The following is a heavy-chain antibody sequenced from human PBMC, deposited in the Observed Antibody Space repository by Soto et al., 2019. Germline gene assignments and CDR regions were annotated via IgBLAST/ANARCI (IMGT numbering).Heavy chain of an antibody. CDR3: AKSPLGYCSGGSCYPPHYFDY. V-gene: IGHV3-23*01. CDR1: GFTFSNYA. CDR2: VGGSGDST. J-gene: IGHJ4*02. D-gene: IGHD2-15*01. Sequence: EVQLLDSGGGLAQPGGSLRLSCAASGFTFSNYAMSWVRQAPGKGLEWVSGVGGSGDSTYYADSVKGRFTISRDNSKDTLYLQMNSLRAEDTAVYYCAKSPLGYCSGGSCYPPHYFDYWGQGTLVTVSS.